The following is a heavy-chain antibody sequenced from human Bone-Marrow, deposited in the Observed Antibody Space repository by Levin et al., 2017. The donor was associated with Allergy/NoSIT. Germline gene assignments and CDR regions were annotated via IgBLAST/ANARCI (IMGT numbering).Heavy chain of an antibody. D-gene: IGHD3-22*01. J-gene: IGHJ6*02. CDR2: ISAYNGNT. V-gene: IGHV1-18*01. CDR3: ARDRESLYDSSGDYYGMDV. CDR1: GYTFTSYG. Sequence: ASVKVSCKASGYTFTSYGISWVRQAPGQGLEWTGWISAYNGNTNYAQKLQGRVTMTTDTSTSTAYMELRSLRSDDTAVYYCARDRESLYDSSGDYYGMDVWGQGTTVTVSS.